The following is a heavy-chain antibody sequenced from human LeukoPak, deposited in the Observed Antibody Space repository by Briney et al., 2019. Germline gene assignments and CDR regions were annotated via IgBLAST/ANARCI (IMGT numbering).Heavy chain of an antibody. CDR3: ARVHGYYIGLYYFDY. V-gene: IGHV1-18*01. D-gene: IGHD4-17*01. CDR1: GYTYTTYG. J-gene: IGHJ4*02. CDR2: ISGNGDNT. Sequence: ASVKVSCKASGYTYTTYGISWVRQAPGQGLEWMGWISGNGDNTKYVQEFQGRVTMATDTSTGTAYMDLRSLRSDDTAIYYCARVHGYYIGLYYFDYWGQGTLVTVSS.